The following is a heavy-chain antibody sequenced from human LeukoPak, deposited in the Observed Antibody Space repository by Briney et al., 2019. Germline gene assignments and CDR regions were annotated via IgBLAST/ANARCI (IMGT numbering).Heavy chain of an antibody. V-gene: IGHV4-59*01. J-gene: IGHJ4*02. D-gene: IGHD4-17*01. CDR2: VYYSGSS. CDR3: ARHRAGKHDYGDLMYYFDY. Sequence: KPSETLSLTCTVSGGSISSYYWSWIRQPPGMGLEWIGCVYYSGSSNYNPSLKSRVTISVDTSKNQLSLKLRSVTAADTAVYYCARHRAGKHDYGDLMYYFDYWGQGTLVTVSS. CDR1: GGSISSYY.